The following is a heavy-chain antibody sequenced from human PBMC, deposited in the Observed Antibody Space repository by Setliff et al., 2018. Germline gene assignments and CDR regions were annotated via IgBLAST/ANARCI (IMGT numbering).Heavy chain of an antibody. CDR2: INTNTGNP. CDR3: ARASRFGTAIYKGDYYMDV. J-gene: IGHJ6*03. D-gene: IGHD2-21*02. CDR1: GYTFTSYA. Sequence: ASVKVSCKASGYTFTSYAMGWMRQAPGQRLEWMGWINTNTGNPSYAQDFTGRFVFSLDTSVSTAYLQISSLKAEDTAVYYCARASRFGTAIYKGDYYMDVWGNGTTVTVSS. V-gene: IGHV7-4-1*02.